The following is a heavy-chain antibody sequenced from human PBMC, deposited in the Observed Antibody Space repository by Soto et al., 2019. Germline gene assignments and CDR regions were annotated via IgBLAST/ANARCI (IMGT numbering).Heavy chain of an antibody. D-gene: IGHD6-19*01. CDR1: GYTFTGYY. CDR3: ARRGEAVAGYSFFDY. V-gene: IGHV1-2*04. Sequence: ASVKVSCKASGYTFTGYYMHWVRQAPGQGLEWMGWINPNSGGTNYAQKFQGWVTMTRDTSISTAYMELSRLRSDDTAVYYCARRGEAVAGYSFFDYWGQGTLVTVSS. J-gene: IGHJ4*02. CDR2: INPNSGGT.